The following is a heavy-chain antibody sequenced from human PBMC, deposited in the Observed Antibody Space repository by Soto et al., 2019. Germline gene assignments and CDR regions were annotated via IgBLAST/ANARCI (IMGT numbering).Heavy chain of an antibody. Sequence: PSETLSLTCTVSGGSIGLYYWSWIRQPAGKGLEWIGRIYMNGNTNYNPSFRSRVTMSVDTSKNQLSLRLTSMTAADTAGYYCARDRGVVTAIDAFDIWGQGTMVTVSS. V-gene: IGHV4-4*07. D-gene: IGHD2-21*02. CDR2: IYMNGNT. CDR3: ARDRGVVTAIDAFDI. J-gene: IGHJ3*02. CDR1: GGSIGLYY.